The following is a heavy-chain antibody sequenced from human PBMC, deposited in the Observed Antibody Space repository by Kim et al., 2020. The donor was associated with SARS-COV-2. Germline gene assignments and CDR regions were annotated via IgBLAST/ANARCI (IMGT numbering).Heavy chain of an antibody. Sequence: SETLSLTCTVSGGSISSYYWSWIRQPPGKGLEWIGYIYYSGSTNYNPSLKSRVTISVDTSKNQFSLKLSSVTAADTAVYYCARIGWEGSDYYFDYWGQGTLVTVSS. D-gene: IGHD1-26*01. CDR3: ARIGWEGSDYYFDY. CDR1: GGSISSYY. V-gene: IGHV4-59*08. J-gene: IGHJ4*02. CDR2: IYYSGST.